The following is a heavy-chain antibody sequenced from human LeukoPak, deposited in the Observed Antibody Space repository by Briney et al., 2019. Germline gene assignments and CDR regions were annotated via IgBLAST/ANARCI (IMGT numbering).Heavy chain of an antibody. J-gene: IGHJ3*02. V-gene: IGHV3-23*01. D-gene: IGHD6-19*01. Sequence: GGSLRLSCAASGFTFSSYAMSWVRQAPGKGLEWVSVISGGGVSTYYADSVKGRFTVSRDNSKNTPYLQMNGLRAEDTALYYCAKSSDVGYSNAWYNGLDIWGQGTPVTVSS. CDR3: AKSSDVGYSNAWYNGLDI. CDR1: GFTFSSYA. CDR2: ISGGGVST.